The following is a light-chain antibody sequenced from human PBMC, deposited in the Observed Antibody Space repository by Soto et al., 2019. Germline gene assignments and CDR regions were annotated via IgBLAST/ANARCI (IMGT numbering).Light chain of an antibody. V-gene: IGKV1-5*01. Sequence: DIQLTQSPSTLSASVGDRVTITCRASQSISSWLAWYQQKPGKAPKLLIHDASSLESGVPSRFSGSGSGTEFTLTISSLQPDDFATYYCLQFNTFPWTFGQGTKVDNK. CDR1: QSISSW. CDR3: LQFNTFPWT. J-gene: IGKJ1*01. CDR2: DAS.